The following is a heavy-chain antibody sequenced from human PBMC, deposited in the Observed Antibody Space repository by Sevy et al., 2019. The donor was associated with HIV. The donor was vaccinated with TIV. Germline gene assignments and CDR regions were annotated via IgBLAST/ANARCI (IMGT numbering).Heavy chain of an antibody. V-gene: IGHV3-30-3*01. CDR1: GFTFSSYA. J-gene: IGHJ4*02. CDR3: ARDNLHYDSSGFSAGFDY. Sequence: LSLTCAASGFTFSSYAMHWVRQAPGKGLEWVAVISYDGSNKYYADSVKGRFTISRDNSKNTLYLQMNSLRAEDTAVYYCARDNLHYDSSGFSAGFDYWGQGTLVTVSS. D-gene: IGHD3-22*01. CDR2: ISYDGSNK.